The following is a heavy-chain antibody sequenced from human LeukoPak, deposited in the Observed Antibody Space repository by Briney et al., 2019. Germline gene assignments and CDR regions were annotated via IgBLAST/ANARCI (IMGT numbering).Heavy chain of an antibody. V-gene: IGHV3-30*02. Sequence: GGSLRLSCAASGFTFSSYGMHWVRQAPGKGLEWVAFIRYDGSNKYYADSVKGRFTISRDNSKNTLYLQMNSLRAEDTAVYYCAKGHTAVAYYFDYWGQGTLVTVSS. CDR3: AKGHTAVAYYFDY. D-gene: IGHD6-19*01. CDR2: IRYDGSNK. J-gene: IGHJ4*02. CDR1: GFTFSSYG.